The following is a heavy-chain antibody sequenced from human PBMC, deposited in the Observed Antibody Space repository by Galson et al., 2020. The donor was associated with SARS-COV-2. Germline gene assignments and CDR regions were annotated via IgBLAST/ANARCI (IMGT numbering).Heavy chain of an antibody. CDR1: GFTFSSYD. Sequence: GGSLRLSCAASGFTFSSYDMHWVRQATGKGLEWVSAIGTAGDTYYPGSVKGRFTISTENAKNSLHLQMNSLRAGDTAVYYCARGTGSGSYPSYYSVDAWGKGTTVTVSS. V-gene: IGHV3-13*01. CDR2: IGTAGDT. D-gene: IGHD3-10*01. J-gene: IGHJ6*03. CDR3: ARGTGSGSYPSYYSVDA.